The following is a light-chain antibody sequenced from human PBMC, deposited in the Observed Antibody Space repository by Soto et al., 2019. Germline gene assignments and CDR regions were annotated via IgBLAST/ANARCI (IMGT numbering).Light chain of an antibody. CDR1: SSDVGGYNH. V-gene: IGLV2-14*01. CDR3: SSYTSSSTLLYV. CDR2: ELS. J-gene: IGLJ1*01. Sequence: QSALTQPASVSGSPGQSITISCTGTSSDVGGYNHVSWYQQYPGKPPKVIIYELSNRPSGISNRFSGSKSGNTASLTISGLQAEDEADYYCSSYTSSSTLLYVFGTGTKLTVL.